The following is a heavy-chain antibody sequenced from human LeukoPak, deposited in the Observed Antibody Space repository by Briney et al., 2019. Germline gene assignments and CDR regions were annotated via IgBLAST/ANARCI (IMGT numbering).Heavy chain of an antibody. CDR3: ARGVLRLDAFDI. V-gene: IGHV1-8*03. Sequence: ASVKVSCKASGGTFSSYAINWVRQATGQGLEWMGWMNPNSGNTGYAQKFQGRVTITRNTSISTAYMELSSLRSEDTAVYYCARGVLRLDAFDIWGQGTMVTVSS. D-gene: IGHD3-3*01. CDR2: MNPNSGNT. J-gene: IGHJ3*02. CDR1: GGTFSSYA.